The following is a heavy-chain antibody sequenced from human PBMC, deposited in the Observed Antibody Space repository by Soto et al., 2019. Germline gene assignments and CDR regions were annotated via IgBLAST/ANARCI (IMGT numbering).Heavy chain of an antibody. V-gene: IGHV3-21*04. Sequence: GGSLRLSCAASGFTFSSYSMNWVLQAPGKGLEWVSSISSSGSYINYADSVKGRFTISRDNAKNSLFLQMNNLRAEDTAMYYCAKHKAPSTLKTPLDPWGQGTLVTVSS. J-gene: IGHJ5*02. CDR2: ISSSGSYI. CDR1: GFTFSSYS. CDR3: AKHKAPSTLKTPLDP. D-gene: IGHD4-17*01.